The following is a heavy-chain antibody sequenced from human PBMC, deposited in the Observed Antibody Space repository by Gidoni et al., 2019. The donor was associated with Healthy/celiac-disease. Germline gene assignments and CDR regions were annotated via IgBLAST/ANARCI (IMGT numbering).Heavy chain of an antibody. CDR3: ARVWSGSSGWYGLGGEDY. CDR2: ISSSSSYT. V-gene: IGHV3-11*05. J-gene: IGHJ4*02. D-gene: IGHD6-19*01. Sequence: QVQLVESGGGLVKPGGSLRLSCAASGFPFSYYYMSWIRQAPGKGLEWVSYISSSSSYTNYADSVKGRFTISRDNAKNSLYLQMNSLRAEDTAVYYCARVWSGSSGWYGLGGEDYWGQGTLVTVSS. CDR1: GFPFSYYY.